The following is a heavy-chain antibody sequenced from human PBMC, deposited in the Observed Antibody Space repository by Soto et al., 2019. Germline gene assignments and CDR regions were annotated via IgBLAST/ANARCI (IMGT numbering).Heavy chain of an antibody. J-gene: IGHJ4*02. CDR2: ISYDGSNK. V-gene: IGHV3-30*18. CDR3: AKDWTQQLVQGALFDY. Sequence: GGSLRLSCAASGFTFSSYGMHWVRQAPGKGLEWVAVISYDGSNKYYADSVKGRFTISRDNSKNTLYLQMNSLRAEDTAVYYCAKDWTQQLVQGALFDYWGQGTLVTVSS. D-gene: IGHD6-13*01. CDR1: GFTFSSYG.